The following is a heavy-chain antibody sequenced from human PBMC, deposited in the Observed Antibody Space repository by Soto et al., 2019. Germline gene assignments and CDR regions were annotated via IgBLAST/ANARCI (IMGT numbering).Heavy chain of an antibody. V-gene: IGHV3-49*03. CDR3: TRDDVYFWGSYRYPPYYYYYYGMDV. Sequence: HPGGSLRLSCTASGFTFGDYAMSWFRQAPGKGLEWVGFIRSKAYGGTTEYAASVKGRFTISRDDSKSIAYLQMNSLKTEDTAVYYCTRDDVYFWGSYRYPPYYYYYYGMDVWGQGTTVTVSS. CDR1: GFTFGDYA. D-gene: IGHD3-16*02. CDR2: IRSKAYGGTT. J-gene: IGHJ6*02.